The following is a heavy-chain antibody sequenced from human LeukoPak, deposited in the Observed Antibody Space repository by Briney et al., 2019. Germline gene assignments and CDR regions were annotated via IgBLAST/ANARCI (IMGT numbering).Heavy chain of an antibody. CDR3: ARVIAAADNIFDY. CDR2: IRQDGNEK. J-gene: IGHJ4*02. CDR1: GFTLSNFW. D-gene: IGHD6-13*01. Sequence: GGSLRLSCAASGFTLSNFWMSWVRQPPGKGLEWVANIRQDGNEKYYVDSVKGRFTISRDNAKDSLYLQMDSLRAEDTAVYYCARVIAAADNIFDYWGQGTLVTVSS. V-gene: IGHV3-7*02.